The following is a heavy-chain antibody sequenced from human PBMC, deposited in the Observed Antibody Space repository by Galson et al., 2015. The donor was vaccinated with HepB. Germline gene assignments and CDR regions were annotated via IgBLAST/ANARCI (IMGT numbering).Heavy chain of an antibody. D-gene: IGHD3-16*01. CDR3: TRMGGLGWQRTPNWFGA. J-gene: IGHJ5*01. CDR2: IKQKGSEK. CDR1: GLSFSDYL. Sequence: SLRLSCAASGLSFSDYLMGWVRQAPGKGLEWVANIKQKGSEKDYVDSVKGRFVISRDNAHNSLYLQMDSLRVEDTAVYYCTRMGGLGWQRTPNWFGAWGHGTLVTVSS. V-gene: IGHV3-7*01.